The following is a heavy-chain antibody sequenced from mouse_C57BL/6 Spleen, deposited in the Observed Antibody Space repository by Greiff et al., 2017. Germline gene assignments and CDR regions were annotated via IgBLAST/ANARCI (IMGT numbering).Heavy chain of an antibody. V-gene: IGHV5-16*01. CDR2: INYDGSST. J-gene: IGHJ1*03. CDR1: GFTFSDYY. D-gene: IGHD2-4*01. CDR3: ARDYYDYDEGYVDV. Sequence: EVQRVESEGGLVQPGSSMKLSCTASGFTFSDYYMAWVRQVPEKGLEWVANINYDGSSTYYLDSLKSRFIISRDNAKNILYLQMSSLKSEDTATYYGARDYYDYDEGYVDVWGTGTTVTVSS.